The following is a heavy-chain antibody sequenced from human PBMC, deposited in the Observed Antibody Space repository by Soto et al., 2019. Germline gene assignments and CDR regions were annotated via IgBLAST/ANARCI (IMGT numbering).Heavy chain of an antibody. J-gene: IGHJ4*02. Sequence: EVHLVESVGALVKPGGSLSLSCAASGITFSDAWMGWVRQAPGTGLEWVGRIRSKTDGGTTDYAAPVKGRLTISRDDSKNTLYLQMNNLRTEDTAVYYCSYDSYRGDFWGQGTPVTFAS. V-gene: IGHV3-15*02. D-gene: IGHD3-22*01. CDR3: SYDSYRGDF. CDR2: IRSKTDGGTT. CDR1: GITFSDAW.